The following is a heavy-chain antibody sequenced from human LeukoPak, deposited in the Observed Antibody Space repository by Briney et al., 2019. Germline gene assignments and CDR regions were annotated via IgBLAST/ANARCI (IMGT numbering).Heavy chain of an antibody. V-gene: IGHV4-4*07. Sequence: SETLSLTCTVSGGSISSYYWSWIRQPAGKGREWIGRIYTSGSTNYNPSLKRRVTMSVDTSQHQFFLKLSFVTAADTAVYYCAREVRGVLNWFDPWGQGTLVTVSS. J-gene: IGHJ5*02. CDR2: IYTSGST. D-gene: IGHD3-10*01. CDR3: AREVRGVLNWFDP. CDR1: GGSISSYY.